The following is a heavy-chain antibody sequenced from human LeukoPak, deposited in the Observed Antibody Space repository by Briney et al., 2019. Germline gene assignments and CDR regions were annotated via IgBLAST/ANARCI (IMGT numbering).Heavy chain of an antibody. Sequence: ASVKVSCKASGYTFTSHDINWVRQATRQGLEWMGWMDPKSANTGYAQKFQGRLTMTRKTSISTAYMELSSLRSKDTAVYFCAGPKCSGEVSAFDILGQGKIGTVSS. CDR1: GYTFTSHD. CDR2: MDPKSANT. CDR3: AGPKCSGEVSAFDI. J-gene: IGHJ3*02. V-gene: IGHV1-8*01. D-gene: IGHD2-15*01.